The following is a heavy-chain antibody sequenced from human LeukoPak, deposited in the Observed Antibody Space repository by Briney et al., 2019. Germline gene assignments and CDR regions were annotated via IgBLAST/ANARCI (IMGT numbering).Heavy chain of an antibody. CDR2: ISSSSSYI. V-gene: IGHV3-21*01. CDR1: GFTFSSYS. J-gene: IGHJ3*02. Sequence: GGSLRLSCAASGFTFSSYSMNWVRQAPGKGLEWVSSISSSSSYIYYADSVKGRFTISRDNAKNSLYLQMNSLRAEDTAVYYCVRDGPRRWLHSRAWAFDIWGQGTMVTVSS. CDR3: VRDGPRRWLHSRAWAFDI. D-gene: IGHD5-24*01.